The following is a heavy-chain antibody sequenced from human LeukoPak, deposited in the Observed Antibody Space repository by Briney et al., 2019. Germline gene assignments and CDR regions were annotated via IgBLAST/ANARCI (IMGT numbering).Heavy chain of an antibody. D-gene: IGHD2-21*02. J-gene: IGHJ3*02. V-gene: IGHV3-21*01. Sequence: GGSLRLSCAASGFTFSSYSMNWVRQAPGKGLEWVSSISSSSSYIYYADSVKGRFTISRDNAKNSLYLQMNSLRAEDTAVYYCARDGPGDFDAFDIWGQGTMVTVSS. CDR1: GFTFSSYS. CDR2: ISSSSSYI. CDR3: ARDGPGDFDAFDI.